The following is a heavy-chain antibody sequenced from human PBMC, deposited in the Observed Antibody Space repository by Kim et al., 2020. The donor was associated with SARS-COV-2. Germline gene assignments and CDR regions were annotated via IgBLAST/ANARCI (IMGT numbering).Heavy chain of an antibody. CDR2: ISYDGSNK. J-gene: IGHJ3*02. Sequence: GGSLRLSCAASGFTFSSYAMHWVRQAPGKGLEWVAVISYDGSNKYYADSVKGRFTISRDNSKNTLYLQMNSLRAEDTAVYYCATLWEPHPEDAFDIWGQGTMVTVSS. CDR1: GFTFSSYA. D-gene: IGHD1-26*01. V-gene: IGHV3-30-3*01. CDR3: ATLWEPHPEDAFDI.